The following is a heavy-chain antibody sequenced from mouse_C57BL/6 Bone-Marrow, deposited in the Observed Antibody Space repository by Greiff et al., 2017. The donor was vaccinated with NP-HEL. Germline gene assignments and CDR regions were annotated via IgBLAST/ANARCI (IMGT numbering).Heavy chain of an antibody. J-gene: IGHJ1*03. CDR2: IYPRSGNT. Sequence: VKLMESGAELARPGASVKLSCKASGYTFTSYGISWVKQRTGQGLEWIGEIYPRSGNTYYNEKFKGKATLTADKSSSTADMELRSLTSEDSAVYFCARPPLGYFDVWGTGTTVTVSS. CDR3: ARPPLGYFDV. V-gene: IGHV1-81*01. D-gene: IGHD1-2*01. CDR1: GYTFTSYG.